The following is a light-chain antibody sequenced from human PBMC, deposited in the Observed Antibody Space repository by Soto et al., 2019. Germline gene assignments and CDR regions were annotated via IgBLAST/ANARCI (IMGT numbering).Light chain of an antibody. CDR3: CSYAGTSHVL. J-gene: IGLJ2*01. V-gene: IGLV2-11*01. CDR2: DVT. Sequence: QSALTQPRSVSGSPGQSVTISCTGTSSDVGGYNYVSWYQQHPGKAPKLMIYDVTKRPSGVPDRFSGSKSGNTASLTISGLQAEDEADYYFCSYAGTSHVLFGGGTKVTVL. CDR1: SSDVGGYNY.